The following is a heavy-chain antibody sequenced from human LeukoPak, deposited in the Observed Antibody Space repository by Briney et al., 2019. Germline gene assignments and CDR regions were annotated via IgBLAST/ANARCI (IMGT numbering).Heavy chain of an antibody. CDR1: GYTFTSYY. CDR2: MNPNSGNT. CDR3: ARGRRLRLGELFFY. V-gene: IGHV1-8*01. Sequence: ASVKVSCKASGYTFTSYYINWVRQATGQGLEWMGWMNPNSGNTGYAQKFQGRVIMTRNSSISTAYMELSSLKSEDTAVYYCARGRRLRLGELFFYWGQGTLVTVSS. J-gene: IGHJ4*02. D-gene: IGHD3-16*01.